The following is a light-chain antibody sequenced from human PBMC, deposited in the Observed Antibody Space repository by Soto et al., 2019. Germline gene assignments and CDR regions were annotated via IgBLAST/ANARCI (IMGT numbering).Light chain of an antibody. CDR1: SSDVGGYNY. J-gene: IGLJ1*01. Sequence: QSVLTQPASVSGSPGQSITISCTGTSSDVGGYNYVSWYQQHPGKAPKRMIYAVTDRPSGVSSRFSGSKSGNTASLTISGLQAEDEADYYCSSYTSSSTLFGTGTKATVL. V-gene: IGLV2-14*01. CDR3: SSYTSSSTL. CDR2: AVT.